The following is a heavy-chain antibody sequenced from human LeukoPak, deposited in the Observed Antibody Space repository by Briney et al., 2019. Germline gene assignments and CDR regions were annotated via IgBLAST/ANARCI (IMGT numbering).Heavy chain of an antibody. D-gene: IGHD2-21*02. CDR3: ATGLYCGGDCYADY. CDR2: IYYSGST. Sequence: SETLSLTCTVSGGSISSYYWSWIRQPPGKGLEWVGYIYYSGSTNYNPSLKSRVTISVDTSKNQFSLKLSSVTAADTAVYYCATGLYCGGDCYADYWGQGTLVTVSS. CDR1: GGSISSYY. J-gene: IGHJ4*02. V-gene: IGHV4-59*01.